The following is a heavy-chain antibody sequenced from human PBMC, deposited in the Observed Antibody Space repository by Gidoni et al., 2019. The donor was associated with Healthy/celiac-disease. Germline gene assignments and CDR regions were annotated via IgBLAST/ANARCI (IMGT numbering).Heavy chain of an antibody. J-gene: IGHJ5*02. D-gene: IGHD4-17*01. V-gene: IGHV3-30-3*01. Sequence: QVQLVESGGGVAQPGRSLRLSWAASGFPFSSYAMHWVRQAPGKGLEWVAVISYDGSNKYYADSVKGRFTISRDNSKNTLYLQMNSLRAEDTAVYYCARDVSPTTVIYNWFDPWGQGTLVTVSS. CDR3: ARDVSPTTVIYNWFDP. CDR1: GFPFSSYA. CDR2: ISYDGSNK.